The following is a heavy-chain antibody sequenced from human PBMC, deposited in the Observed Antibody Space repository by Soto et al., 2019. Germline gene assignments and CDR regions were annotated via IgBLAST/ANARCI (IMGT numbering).Heavy chain of an antibody. CDR2: IYYSGST. J-gene: IGHJ6*02. CDR3: ARDLSNHCSSTSCYGMDV. Sequence: PSETLSLTCTVSGGSISSYYWSWIRQLPGKGLEWIGYIYYSGSTNYNPSLKSRVTISVDTSKNQFSLKLSSVTAADTAVYYCARDLSNHCSSTSCYGMDVWGQGTTVTVSS. V-gene: IGHV4-59*01. CDR1: GGSISSYY. D-gene: IGHD2-2*01.